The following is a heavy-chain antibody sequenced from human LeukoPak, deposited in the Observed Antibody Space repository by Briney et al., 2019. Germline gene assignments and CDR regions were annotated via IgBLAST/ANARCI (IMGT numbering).Heavy chain of an antibody. Sequence: ASVKVSCKASGYTFTNHYVHWVRQAPGQGLEWMGIVNPSDGSTIYAQKFQGRVTMTRDTSTTTVYMDLSSLRSEDTAVYYCARVDAASGTHFWDYWGQGPLVTVSS. J-gene: IGHJ4*02. CDR1: GYTFTNHY. CDR3: ARVDAASGTHFWDY. D-gene: IGHD3-3*02. V-gene: IGHV1-46*01. CDR2: VNPSDGST.